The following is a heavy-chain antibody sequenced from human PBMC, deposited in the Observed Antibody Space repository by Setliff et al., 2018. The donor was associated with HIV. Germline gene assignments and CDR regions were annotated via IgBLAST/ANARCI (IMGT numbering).Heavy chain of an antibody. CDR2: IIPILGTA. J-gene: IGHJ6*02. CDR3: ARDKEDSGSYYRVLGSYYGMDV. Sequence: SVKVSCKASKGTFTTYRFTWVRQAPGQGLEWMGRIIPILGTANYAQNFQGRVTITTDESTSTAYMELSSLRSEDTAVYYCARDKEDSGSYYRVLGSYYGMDVWGQGTTVTVSS. CDR1: KGTFTTYR. V-gene: IGHV1-69*11. D-gene: IGHD1-26*01.